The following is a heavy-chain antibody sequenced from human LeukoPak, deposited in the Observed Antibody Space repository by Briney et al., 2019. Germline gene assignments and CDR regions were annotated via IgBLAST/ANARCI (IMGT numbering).Heavy chain of an antibody. V-gene: IGHV3-48*03. CDR1: GFTFSSYE. CDR3: ARDSSSDTGNYMDV. D-gene: IGHD6-6*01. CDR2: ISSSGSTI. Sequence: GGSLRLSCAASGFTFSSYEMNWVRQAPGKGLEWVSYISSSGSTIYYADSVKGRFTISRDNAKNSLYLQMNSLRAEDTAVYYCARDSSSDTGNYMDVWGKGTTVTVSS. J-gene: IGHJ6*03.